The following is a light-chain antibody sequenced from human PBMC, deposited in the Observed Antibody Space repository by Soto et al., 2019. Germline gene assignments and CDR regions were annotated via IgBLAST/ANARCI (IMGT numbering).Light chain of an antibody. CDR2: GNS. CDR1: SSNIGAGYD. J-gene: IGLJ2*01. CDR3: QSYDSSLSGLWV. V-gene: IGLV1-40*01. Sequence: QSVLTQPPSVSGAPGQRVTISCTGSSSNIGAGYDVHWYQQLPGTAPKLLIYGNSNRPSGVPDRFFGSKSGTSASLAITGLQAEDEADYYCQSYDSSLSGLWVFGGGTQLTVL.